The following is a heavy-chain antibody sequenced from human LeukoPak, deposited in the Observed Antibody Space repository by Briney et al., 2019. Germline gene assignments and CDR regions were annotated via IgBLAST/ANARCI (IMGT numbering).Heavy chain of an antibody. CDR3: EYVGATNFDY. CDR2: ISGSGGST. D-gene: IGHD1-26*01. Sequence: RTGGSLRLSCAASGFTFSSYAISWVRQAPGKGLEWVSAISGSGGSTYYADSVKGRFTISRDNAKNSLYLQMNSLRAEDTAVYYCEYVGATNFDYWGQGTLVTVSS. J-gene: IGHJ4*02. V-gene: IGHV3-23*01. CDR1: GFTFSSYA.